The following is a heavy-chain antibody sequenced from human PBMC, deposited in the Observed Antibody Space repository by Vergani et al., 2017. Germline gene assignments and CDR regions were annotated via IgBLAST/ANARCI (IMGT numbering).Heavy chain of an antibody. J-gene: IGHJ6*02. CDR3: ARESYYYGAGSDSRGGRNYYYYYGMDV. CDR2: IIPIFGTA. D-gene: IGHD3-10*01. V-gene: IGHV1-69*01. CDR1: GGTFSSYA. Sequence: QVQLVQSGAEVKKPGSSVKVSCKASGGTFSSYAISWVRQAPGQGLEWMGGIIPIFGTANYAQKFQGRVTITADESTSTAYMELSSLRSEDTAVYYCARESYYYGAGSDSRGGRNYYYYYGMDVWGQGTTVTVSS.